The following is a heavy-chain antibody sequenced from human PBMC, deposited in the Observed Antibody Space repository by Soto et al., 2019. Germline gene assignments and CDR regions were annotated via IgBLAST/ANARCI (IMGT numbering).Heavy chain of an antibody. Sequence: GGSLRISFAACGYTVSSYAMHWVRQAPGKGLEWVAVISYDGSNKYYADSVKGRFTISRDNSKNTLYLQMNSLRAEDTAVYYCARDLAYYYDSSGYYYDYFDYWGQGTLVTVSS. CDR2: ISYDGSNK. D-gene: IGHD3-22*01. J-gene: IGHJ4*02. CDR1: GYTVSSYA. V-gene: IGHV3-30-3*01. CDR3: ARDLAYYYDSSGYYYDYFDY.